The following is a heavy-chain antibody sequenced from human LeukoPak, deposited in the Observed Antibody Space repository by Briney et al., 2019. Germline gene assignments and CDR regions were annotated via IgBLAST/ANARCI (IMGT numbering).Heavy chain of an antibody. D-gene: IGHD6-25*01. CDR2: VRYDGSNK. CDR1: GFTFSSYG. J-gene: IGHJ4*02. CDR3: VKDHSSGLLG. Sequence: GGSLRLSCAAFGFTFSSYGMHWVRQAPGKGLEWVAFVRYDGSNKYYADSVKGRFTISRDNSKNTLYLQMNSLRVEDTAVYYCVKDHSSGLLGWGQGTLVTVSS. V-gene: IGHV3-30*02.